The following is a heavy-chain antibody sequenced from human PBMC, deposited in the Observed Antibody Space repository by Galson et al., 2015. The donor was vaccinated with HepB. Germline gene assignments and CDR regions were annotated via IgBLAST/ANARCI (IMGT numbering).Heavy chain of an antibody. D-gene: IGHD3-3*01. CDR3: AKSSFWSGYYIGREERYFDL. V-gene: IGHV3-30*18. Sequence: SLRLSCAASGFTFSSYGMHWVRQAPGKGLEWVAVISYDGSNKYYADSVKGRFTISRDNSKNTLYLQMNSLRAEDTAVYYCAKSSFWSGYYIGREERYFDLWGRGTLVTVSS. J-gene: IGHJ2*01. CDR2: ISYDGSNK. CDR1: GFTFSSYG.